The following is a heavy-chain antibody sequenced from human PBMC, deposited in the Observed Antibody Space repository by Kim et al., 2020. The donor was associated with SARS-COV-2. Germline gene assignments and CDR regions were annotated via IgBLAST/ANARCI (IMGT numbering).Heavy chain of an antibody. Sequence: QDGSAKFYLDSVKGRFTISRDNAKTSLYLQMTSLRAEYTAIYYCVRSVDSWGQGTLVTVSS. CDR2: QDGSAK. V-gene: IGHV3-7*01. CDR3: VRSVDS. J-gene: IGHJ4*02.